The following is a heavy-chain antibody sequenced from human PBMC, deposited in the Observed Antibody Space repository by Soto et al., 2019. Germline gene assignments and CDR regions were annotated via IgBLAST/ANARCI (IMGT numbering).Heavy chain of an antibody. J-gene: IGHJ4*02. CDR3: ASGTLLCASDCHFAH. D-gene: IGHD2-21*02. V-gene: IGHV1-69*06. CDR1: KTTFSDYG. CDR2: IIPVLGTI. Sequence: QVQLVQSGPEVKKPGSSVNISCKAPKTTFSDYGLNWVRQAPGQGLEWMGGIIPVLGTINYAGKFQGRVTITGDKYSNAVYIRASSLTSEHTAVYYCASGTLLCASDCHFAHWGLGTVVTVSS.